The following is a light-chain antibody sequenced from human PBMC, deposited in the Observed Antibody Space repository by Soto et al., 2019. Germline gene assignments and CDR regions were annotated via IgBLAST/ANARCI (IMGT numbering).Light chain of an antibody. CDR2: EVS. CDR1: TSDIGGYNY. CDR3: SSYASGNTRV. J-gene: IGLJ2*01. Sequence: QSALTQPASVSGSPGQSITISCTGTTSDIGGYNYVSWYQQHPGKAPKVIIYEVSLRPSGVSNRLSGSKSGNTASLTISGLQAEDEADYYCSSYASGNTRVFGGWTKLTVL. V-gene: IGLV2-14*03.